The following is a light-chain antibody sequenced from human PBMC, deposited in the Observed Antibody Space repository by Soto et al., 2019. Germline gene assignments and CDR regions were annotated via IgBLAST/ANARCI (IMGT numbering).Light chain of an antibody. CDR2: KAT. CDR3: QQYNDFQYT. V-gene: IGKV1-5*03. Sequence: DIQMTQSPSTLSASVGDGVTITCRASQSIGSWLAGYQQKPGKAPKLLISKATNLQSGVPSRFSGGGSGTDFNLTISSLQPVDSATYYCQQYNDFQYTFGQGTKLEI. J-gene: IGKJ2*01. CDR1: QSIGSW.